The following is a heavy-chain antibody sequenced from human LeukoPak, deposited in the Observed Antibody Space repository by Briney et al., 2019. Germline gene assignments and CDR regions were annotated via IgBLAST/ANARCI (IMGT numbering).Heavy chain of an antibody. CDR1: GFTFSSYE. J-gene: IGHJ6*03. V-gene: IGHV3-48*03. D-gene: IGHD2-15*01. Sequence: GGSLRLSCAASGFTFSSYEMNWVRQAPGKGLEWVSYISSSGSTIYYADSVKGRFTISRDNAKNSLYLQINSLRAEDTAVYYCARDGGSCYPYFYYYYMDVWGKGTTVTVSS. CDR2: ISSSGSTI. CDR3: ARDGGSCYPYFYYYYMDV.